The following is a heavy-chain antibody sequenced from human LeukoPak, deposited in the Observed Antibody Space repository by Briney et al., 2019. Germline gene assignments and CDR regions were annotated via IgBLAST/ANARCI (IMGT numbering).Heavy chain of an antibody. V-gene: IGHV1-18*01. Sequence: GASVKVSCKASGYTFTSYGTSWVRQAPGQGLEWMGWISAYNGNTNYAQKLQGRVTMTTDTSTSTAYMELRSLRSDDTAVYYCARDSSSWTEPYGMDVWGQGTTVTVSS. J-gene: IGHJ6*02. CDR2: ISAYNGNT. CDR3: ARDSSSWTEPYGMDV. D-gene: IGHD6-13*01. CDR1: GYTFTSYG.